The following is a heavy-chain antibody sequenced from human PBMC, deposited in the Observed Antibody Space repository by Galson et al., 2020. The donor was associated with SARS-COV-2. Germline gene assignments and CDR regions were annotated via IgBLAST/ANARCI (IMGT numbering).Heavy chain of an antibody. J-gene: IGHJ4*02. D-gene: IGHD6-19*01. CDR3: ARDQSGWYLDY. V-gene: IGHV3-30-3*01. CDR2: ISYDGSNK. CDR1: GFTFSSYA. Sequence: TGGFLRLSCAASGFTFSSYAMHWVRQAPGKGLEWVAVISYDGSNKYYADSVKGRFTISRDNSKNTLYLQMNSLRAEDTAVYYCARDQSGWYLDYWGQGTLVTVSS.